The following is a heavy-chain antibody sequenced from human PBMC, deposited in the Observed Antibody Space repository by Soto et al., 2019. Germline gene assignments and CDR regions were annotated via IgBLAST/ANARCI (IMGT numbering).Heavy chain of an antibody. V-gene: IGHV2-5*02. CDR3: ARAWEHLYFDY. CDR2: IYWDDDN. Sequence: GSCPTLVNPTQTLTLTCTFSGFSLSTSGAGVAWIRQPPGKALEWLALIYWDDDNRYSPSLKSRLTITKDTSKNHFSLELTSVTAADTAVYYCARAWEHLYFDYWGQGALVTVSS. D-gene: IGHD1-26*01. J-gene: IGHJ4*02. CDR1: GFSLSTSGAG.